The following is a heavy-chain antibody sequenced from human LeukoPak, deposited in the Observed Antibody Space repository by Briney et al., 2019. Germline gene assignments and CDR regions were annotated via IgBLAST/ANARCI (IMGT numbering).Heavy chain of an antibody. D-gene: IGHD3-3*01. J-gene: IGHJ4*02. CDR3: ARSNTIFGVLYFDY. CDR2: IIPIFGTA. CDR1: GYTFTSYG. V-gene: IGHV1-69*05. Sequence: SVKVSCKASGYTFTSYGISWVRQAPEQGLEWMGGIIPIFGTANYAQKFQGRVTITTDESTSTAYMELSSLRSEDTAVYYCARSNTIFGVLYFDYWDQGTLVTVSS.